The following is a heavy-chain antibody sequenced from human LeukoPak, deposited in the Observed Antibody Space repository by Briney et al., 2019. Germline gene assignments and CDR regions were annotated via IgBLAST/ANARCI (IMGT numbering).Heavy chain of an antibody. CDR1: GFTFSSYS. CDR2: ISSSSSYI. D-gene: IGHD3-10*01. Sequence: GSLRLSCAASGFTFSSYSMNWVRQAPGKGLEWASSISSSSSYIYYADSVKGRFTISRDNAKNSLYLQMNSLRAEDTAVYYCAREDVYYGSGSSFGMDVWGQGTTVTVSS. V-gene: IGHV3-21*01. CDR3: AREDVYYGSGSSFGMDV. J-gene: IGHJ6*02.